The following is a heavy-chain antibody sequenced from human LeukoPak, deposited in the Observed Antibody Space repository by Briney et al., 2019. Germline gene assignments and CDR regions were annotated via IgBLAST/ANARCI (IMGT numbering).Heavy chain of an antibody. J-gene: IGHJ5*02. CDR2: IKQDGSDK. Sequence: PGGSLRLSCAASGFTFSNYWMNWVRQAPGMGLEWVANIKQDGSDKYYVASVRGRFTISRDNAKNSLYLQMNSLRAEDTAVYYCVRNLDPWGQGTLVTVSS. V-gene: IGHV3-7*03. CDR3: VRNLDP. CDR1: GFTFSNYW.